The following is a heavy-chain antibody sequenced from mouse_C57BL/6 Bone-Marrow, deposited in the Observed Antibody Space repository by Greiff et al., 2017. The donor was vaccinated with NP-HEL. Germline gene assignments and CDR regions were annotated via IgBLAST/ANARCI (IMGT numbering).Heavy chain of an antibody. Sequence: EVMLVESGGDLVKPGGSLKLSCAASGFTFSSYGMSWVRQTPDQRLEWVATISSGGSYTYYPDSVKGRFTISSDNAKTTLYLQMRSLKSEDTAVYYCARQITTVVANVDYWGQGTTLTVAS. J-gene: IGHJ2*01. CDR2: ISSGGSYT. D-gene: IGHD1-1*01. CDR1: GFTFSSYG. V-gene: IGHV5-6*01. CDR3: ARQITTVVANVDY.